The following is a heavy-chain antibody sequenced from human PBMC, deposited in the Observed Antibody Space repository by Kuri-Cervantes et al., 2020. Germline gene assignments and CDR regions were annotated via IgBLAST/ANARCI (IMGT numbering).Heavy chain of an antibody. V-gene: IGHV4-59*12. Sequence: GSLRLSCTVSGGSISSYFYTWIRQPPGKGLEWVGHIYYSGTTNYNPSLTSRVTISVDTSKNQFSLKPSSVTAADTAVYYCARGRSYLNYWGQGTLVTVSS. CDR1: GGSISSYF. CDR3: ARGRSYLNY. CDR2: IYYSGTT. D-gene: IGHD3-10*01. J-gene: IGHJ4*02.